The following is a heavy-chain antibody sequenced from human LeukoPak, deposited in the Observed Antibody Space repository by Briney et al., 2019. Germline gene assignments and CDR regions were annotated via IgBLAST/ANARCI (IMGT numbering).Heavy chain of an antibody. CDR2: IASDGSST. D-gene: IGHD4-23*01. CDR3: ARGRPHGNDY. J-gene: IGHJ4*02. V-gene: IGHV3-74*01. CDR1: GFTFSSYW. Sequence: GGSLRLSCAASGFTFSSYWMNWVRQAPRKGLVWVSRIASDGSSTTYADSVKGRFSISRDNAKNTLYLQMNSLRVEDTAVYYCARGRPHGNDYWGQGTLVTVSS.